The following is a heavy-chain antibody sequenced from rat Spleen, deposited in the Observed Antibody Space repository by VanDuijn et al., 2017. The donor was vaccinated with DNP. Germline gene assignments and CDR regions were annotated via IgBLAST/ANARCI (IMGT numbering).Heavy chain of an antibody. CDR2: ITYDGSST. V-gene: IGHV5-7*01. CDR3: ARHVSTTAGNYAMDA. J-gene: IGHJ4*01. Sequence: EVQLVESGGGLVQPGRSLKLSCAASGFTFSDYNMAWVRQAPKTGLEWVATITYDGSSTYYRDSVKSRFTISRDNAKSTLYLQMDSLRSEETATYYCARHVSTTAGNYAMDAWGQGTSVTVSS. D-gene: IGHD1-2*01. CDR1: GFTFSDYN.